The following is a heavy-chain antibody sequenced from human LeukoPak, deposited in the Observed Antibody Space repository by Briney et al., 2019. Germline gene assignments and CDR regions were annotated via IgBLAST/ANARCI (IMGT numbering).Heavy chain of an antibody. J-gene: IGHJ4*02. D-gene: IGHD5-18*01. CDR1: GFTVSSNY. V-gene: IGHV3-66*02. CDR2: IYSGGST. Sequence: GGSLRLSCAASGFTVSSNYMSWVRQAPGKGLEWVSVIYSGGSTYYADSVKGRFTISRDNSKNTLYLQMNSLTAEDTAVYYCARLRRGYSDYWGQGTLVTVSS. CDR3: ARLRRGYSDY.